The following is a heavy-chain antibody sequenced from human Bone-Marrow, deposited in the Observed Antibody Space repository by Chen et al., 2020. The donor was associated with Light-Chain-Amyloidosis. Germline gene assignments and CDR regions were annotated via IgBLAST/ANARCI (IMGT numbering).Heavy chain of an antibody. D-gene: IGHD2-2*01. V-gene: IGHV4-34*01. CDR3: ARGSPIVVVPAAQEVGAFDI. J-gene: IGHJ3*02. Sequence: QVQLQQWGAGLLKPSENLSLTCAVYGGSFSGYYWSWIRQPPGKGLEWIGEINHSGSTNYNPSLKSRVTISVDTSKNQFSLKLSSVTAADTAVYYCARGSPIVVVPAAQEVGAFDIWGQGTMVTVSS. CDR2: INHSGST. CDR1: GGSFSGYY.